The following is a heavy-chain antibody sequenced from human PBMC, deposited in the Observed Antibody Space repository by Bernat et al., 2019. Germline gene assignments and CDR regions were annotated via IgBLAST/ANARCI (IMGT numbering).Heavy chain of an antibody. D-gene: IGHD3-10*01. J-gene: IGHJ4*02. V-gene: IGHV3-33*01. CDR3: ARGREGLWVGTFDY. CDR2: IWYDGSNK. CDR1: GFTFSSYG. Sequence: QVQLVESGGGVVQPGRSLRLSCAASGFTFSSYGMHWVRQAPGKGLEWVAVIWYDGSNKYYADSVKGRITNPKENSKNTLELQRNRLRAEDTAVYYCARGREGLWVGTFDYWGQGTLVTVSS.